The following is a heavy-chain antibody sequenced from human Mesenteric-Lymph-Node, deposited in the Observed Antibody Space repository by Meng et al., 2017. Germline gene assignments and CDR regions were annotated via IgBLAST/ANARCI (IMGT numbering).Heavy chain of an antibody. D-gene: IGHD2-15*01. V-gene: IGHV3-11*01. Sequence: GESLKISCAASGFTFSDYYMSWIRQAPGKGLEWVSYISSSGSTIYYADSVKGRFTISRDNAKNSLYLQMNSLRAEDTAVYYCARDTDVVAATHERNAFNIWGQGPMVPVSS. CDR2: ISSSGSTI. CDR1: GFTFSDYY. CDR3: ARDTDVVAATHERNAFNI. J-gene: IGHJ3*02.